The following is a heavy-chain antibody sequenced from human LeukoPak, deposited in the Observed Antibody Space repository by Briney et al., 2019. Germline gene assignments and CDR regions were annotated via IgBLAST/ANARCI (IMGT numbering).Heavy chain of an antibody. V-gene: IGHV4-4*07. CDR2: IYISGST. Sequence: SETLSLTCTVSGGSISTYYWSWIRQPAGKGLEWIGRIYISGSTNYNPSLKSRVTMSLDTSKNQLSLNLSSVTAADTAVYYCARDNCSGGSCYSWNQYNWFDPWGQGTLVTVSS. J-gene: IGHJ5*02. CDR3: ARDNCSGGSCYSWNQYNWFDP. CDR1: GGSISTYY. D-gene: IGHD2-15*01.